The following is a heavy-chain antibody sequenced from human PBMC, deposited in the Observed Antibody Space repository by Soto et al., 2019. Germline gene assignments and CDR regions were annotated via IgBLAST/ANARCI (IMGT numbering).Heavy chain of an antibody. Sequence: LSGWVRQMPGKGLEWMGIIYPGDSDTNYSPSFEGQVTISVDKSISTAYLQWSSLKASDTAMYYCARRLRRGTCDYLGQGTLVTVSS. J-gene: IGHJ4*02. V-gene: IGHV5-51*01. CDR2: IYPGDSDT. CDR1: L. CDR3: ARRLRRGTCDY. D-gene: IGHD3-16*01.